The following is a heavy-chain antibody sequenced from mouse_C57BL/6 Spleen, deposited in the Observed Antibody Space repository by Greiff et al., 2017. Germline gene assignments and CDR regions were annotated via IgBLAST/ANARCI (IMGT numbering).Heavy chain of an antibody. Sequence: QVQLKQSGAELVKPGASVKISCKASGYAFSSYWMNWVKQRPGKGLEWIGQIYPGDGDTNYNGKFKGKATLTADKSSSTAYMQLSSLTSEDSAVYFCARGDYGGWYFDVWGTGTTVTVSS. CDR1: GYAFSSYW. J-gene: IGHJ1*03. V-gene: IGHV1-80*01. CDR3: ARGDYGGWYFDV. CDR2: IYPGDGDT. D-gene: IGHD1-1*02.